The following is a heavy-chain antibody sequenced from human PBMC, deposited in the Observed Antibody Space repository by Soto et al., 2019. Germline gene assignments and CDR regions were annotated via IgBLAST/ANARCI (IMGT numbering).Heavy chain of an antibody. V-gene: IGHV4-34*01. CDR1: GGSFNGYY. CDR2: INHSGST. Sequence: SETLSLTCAVYGGSFNGYYWSWIRKPPGKGLEWIGEINHSGSTNYNPSRKSRVTISVDTSKNQFSLKLSSVTAADKDLYYCAMQNLDCSSTSCYTGWFVPWGQGTLVTVS. D-gene: IGHD2-2*02. J-gene: IGHJ5*02. CDR3: AMQNLDCSSTSCYTGWFVP.